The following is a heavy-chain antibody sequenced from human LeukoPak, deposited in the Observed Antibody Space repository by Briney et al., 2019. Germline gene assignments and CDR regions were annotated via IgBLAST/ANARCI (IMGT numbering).Heavy chain of an antibody. CDR2: INAGNGNT. J-gene: IGHJ3*02. D-gene: IGHD3-16*02. Sequence: ASVKVSCKASGYTFTSYAMHGVRQAPGQRLEWMGWINAGNGNTKYSQKFQGRVTITRDTSASTAYMELSSLRSEDTAVYYCASPSYDYVWGGYRQASNAFDIWGQGTMVTVSS. V-gene: IGHV1-3*01. CDR1: GYTFTSYA. CDR3: ASPSYDYVWGGYRQASNAFDI.